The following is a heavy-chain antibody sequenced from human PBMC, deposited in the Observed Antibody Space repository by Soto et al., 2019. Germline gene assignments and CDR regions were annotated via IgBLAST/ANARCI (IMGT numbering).Heavy chain of an antibody. CDR1: GGSISSSSYY. Sequence: SETLSLTCTVSGGSISSSSYYWGWIRQPPGKGLEWIGSIYYSGSTYYNPSLKSRVTISVDTSKNQFSLKLSSVTAADTAVYYCARQTDGRWYGEDFDYWGQGTLVTVSS. D-gene: IGHD3-10*01. J-gene: IGHJ4*02. CDR3: ARQTDGRWYGEDFDY. V-gene: IGHV4-39*01. CDR2: IYYSGST.